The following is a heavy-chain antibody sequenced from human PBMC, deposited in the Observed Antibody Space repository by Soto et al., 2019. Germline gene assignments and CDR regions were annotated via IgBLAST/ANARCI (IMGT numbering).Heavy chain of an antibody. Sequence: QVQLVESGGGVVQPGRSLRLSCAASGFTFSSYGMHWVRQAPGKGLEWVAVISYDGSNKYYADSVKGRFTISRDNSKNTLYLQMNSLRAEDTAVYYCAREYYYGSGSYWKPYYYYYGMDVWGQGTTVTVSS. J-gene: IGHJ6*02. CDR2: ISYDGSNK. D-gene: IGHD3-10*01. V-gene: IGHV3-30*03. CDR3: AREYYYGSGSYWKPYYYYYGMDV. CDR1: GFTFSSYG.